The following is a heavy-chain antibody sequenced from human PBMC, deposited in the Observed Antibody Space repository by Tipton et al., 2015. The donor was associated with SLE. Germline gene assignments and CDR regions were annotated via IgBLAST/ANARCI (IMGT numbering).Heavy chain of an antibody. CDR1: GFTFSSYS. Sequence: SGFTFSSYSMNWVRQAPGKGLEWVSSISSSSSYIYYADSLKGRFTISRDNAKNSLYLLMNSLRAEDTAVYYCARDRDSSSWYDYWGQGTLVTVSS. J-gene: IGHJ4*02. D-gene: IGHD6-13*01. CDR2: ISSSSSYI. CDR3: ARDRDSSSWYDY. V-gene: IGHV3-21*03.